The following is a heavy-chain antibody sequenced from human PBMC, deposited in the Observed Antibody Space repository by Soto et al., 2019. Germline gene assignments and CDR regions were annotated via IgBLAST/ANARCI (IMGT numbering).Heavy chain of an antibody. Sequence: QLQLQESGSGLVKPSQTLSLTCAVSGGSISSGGYSWSWIRQPPGKGLEWIGYIYHSGSTYYNPSHKRRVTISVDRSKNQFSLTLSSVTAADTAVYYCASAGGLGAVAADYWGQGTLVTVSS. D-gene: IGHD6-19*01. CDR1: GGSISSGGYS. CDR2: IYHSGST. CDR3: ASAGGLGAVAADY. J-gene: IGHJ4*02. V-gene: IGHV4-30-2*01.